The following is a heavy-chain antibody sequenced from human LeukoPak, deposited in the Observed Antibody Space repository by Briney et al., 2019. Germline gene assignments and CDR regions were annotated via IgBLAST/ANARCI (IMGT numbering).Heavy chain of an antibody. CDR3: ARGDVVVVAATPDKSFDP. CDR2: INPDRGDT. Sequence: ASVKVSCKASGYTFTGYYMHWVRQAPRQGLEWMGWINPDRGDTKYAQKFKGRVTMTRDTSINTAYMELSSLKSDDTAVYYCARGDVVVVAATPDKSFDPWGQGTLVTVSA. D-gene: IGHD2-15*01. CDR1: GYTFTGYY. J-gene: IGHJ5*02. V-gene: IGHV1-2*02.